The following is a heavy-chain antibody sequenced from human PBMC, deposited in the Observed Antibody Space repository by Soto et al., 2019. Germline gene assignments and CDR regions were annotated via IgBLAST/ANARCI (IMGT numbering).Heavy chain of an antibody. D-gene: IGHD3-10*01. CDR2: IYHSGTT. CDR1: GGSISSDDYY. V-gene: IGHV4-30-4*01. CDR3: ARGRFGELLYWRFDY. Sequence: PSETLSLTCTVSGGSISSDDYYWSWIRQPPGKGLEWIGYIYHSGTTNYNPSLKSRVTISVDTSKNQFSLKLSSVTAADTAVYYCARGRFGELLYWRFDYWGQGTLVTVSS. J-gene: IGHJ4*02.